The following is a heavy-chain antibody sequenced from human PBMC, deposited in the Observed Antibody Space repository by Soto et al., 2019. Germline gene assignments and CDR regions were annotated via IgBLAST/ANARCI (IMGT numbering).Heavy chain of an antibody. CDR2: FFSDAER. V-gene: IGHV2-26*01. Sequence: QVTLKESGPVLVKPPEPLTLTCSVSGFSLTNGRMGVSWIRQPPGKALEWLAHFFSDAERSYSTSLQSRLNMYKDSSGSQVVLTMTNMVPADTATYFCARMEGDYNYYGLDVWGHGIAVTVAS. CDR3: ARMEGDYNYYGLDV. D-gene: IGHD4-17*01. CDR1: GFSLTNGRMG. J-gene: IGHJ6*02.